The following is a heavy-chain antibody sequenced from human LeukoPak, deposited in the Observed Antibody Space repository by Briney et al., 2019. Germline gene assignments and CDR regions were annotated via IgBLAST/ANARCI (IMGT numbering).Heavy chain of an antibody. CDR3: ARAAQDIVVVPAAVPYYYYYMDV. Sequence: GGSLRLSCAASGFSVSSNYMNWVRQAPGKGLEWVANIKQDGSEKYYVDSVKGRFTISRDNAKNSLYLQMNSLRAEDTAVYYCARAAQDIVVVPAAVPYYYYYMDVWGKGTTVTVSS. J-gene: IGHJ6*03. CDR2: IKQDGSEK. D-gene: IGHD2-2*02. V-gene: IGHV3-7*01. CDR1: GFSVSSNY.